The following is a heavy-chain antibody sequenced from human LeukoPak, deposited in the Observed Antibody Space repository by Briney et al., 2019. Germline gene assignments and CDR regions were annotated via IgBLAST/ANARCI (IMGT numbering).Heavy chain of an antibody. CDR2: IYSGGST. V-gene: IGHV3-53*01. J-gene: IGHJ4*02. D-gene: IGHD6-19*01. CDR3: ARETIAVAGRYFDY. CDR1: GFTVSSNY. Sequence: GGSLRLACAASGFTVSSNYISWVRQAPGEGLEWVSVIYSGGSTYYADSVKGRFTISRDNSKNTLYLQMNSLRAEDTAVYYCARETIAVAGRYFDYWGQGTLVTVSS.